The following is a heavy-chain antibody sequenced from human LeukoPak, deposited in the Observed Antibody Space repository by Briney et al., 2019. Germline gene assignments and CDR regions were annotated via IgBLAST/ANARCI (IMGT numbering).Heavy chain of an antibody. CDR2: VYSSGIT. J-gene: IGHJ4*02. Sequence: SQTLSLTCTVSGDSITSGLYYWSWIRQPAGKGLEWIGNVYSSGITNYNPSLKSRVTISIDTSKKQFSLRLSSVTAADTAVYYCARDWAGGPHDYWGQGTLVTVSS. V-gene: IGHV4-61*09. CDR1: GDSITSGLYY. CDR3: ARDWAGGPHDY. D-gene: IGHD3-10*01.